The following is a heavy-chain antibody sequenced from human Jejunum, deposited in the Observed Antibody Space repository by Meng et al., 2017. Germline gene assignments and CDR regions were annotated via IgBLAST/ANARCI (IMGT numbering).Heavy chain of an antibody. CDR2: VYSSGST. CDR3: ARGRSLTI. Sequence: ESLKISCIVSNGSMTDYYWSWVRLTPGKGLEWIGYVYSSGSTKYNPSLESRVTISVDTSKNQFSLKLVSVTAADTGVYYCARGRSLTIWGQGTPVTVSS. J-gene: IGHJ4*02. CDR1: NGSMTDYY. V-gene: IGHV4-59*01.